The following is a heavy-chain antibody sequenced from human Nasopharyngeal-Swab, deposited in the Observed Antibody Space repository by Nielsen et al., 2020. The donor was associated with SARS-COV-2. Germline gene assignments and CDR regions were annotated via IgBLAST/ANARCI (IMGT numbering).Heavy chain of an antibody. Sequence: GESLKISCAVSGFTFSNYWIHWVRQAPGKGLVWVSRINSDGSRTGYADSVKGRFAISRDNAKDSLYLHINSLRAEDTAVYYCARDSGPGTTGNAFDIWGQGTKVTVSS. J-gene: IGHJ3*02. CDR3: ARDSGPGTTGNAFDI. V-gene: IGHV3-74*01. CDR1: GFTFSNYW. D-gene: IGHD1-1*01. CDR2: INSDGSRT.